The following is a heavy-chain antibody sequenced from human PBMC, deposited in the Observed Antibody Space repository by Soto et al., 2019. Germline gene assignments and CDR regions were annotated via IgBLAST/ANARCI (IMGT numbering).Heavy chain of an antibody. CDR3: ARTHGSSWTTYYYYYYYMDV. J-gene: IGHJ6*03. CDR1: GGSISSYY. CDR2: IYYSGST. V-gene: IGHV4-59*01. Sequence: PSETLSLTCTVSGGSISSYYWSWIRQPPGKGLEWIGYIYYSGSTNYNPSLKSRVTISVDTSKNQFSLKLSSVTAADTAVYYCARTHGSSWTTYYYYYYYMDVWGKGTTVTVSS. D-gene: IGHD6-13*01.